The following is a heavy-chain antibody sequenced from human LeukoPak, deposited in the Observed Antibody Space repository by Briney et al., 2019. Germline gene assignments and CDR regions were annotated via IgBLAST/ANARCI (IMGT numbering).Heavy chain of an antibody. D-gene: IGHD2-2*01. CDR2: IYTSGGT. CDR1: GGSISSGSYY. J-gene: IGHJ3*02. CDR3: ARGPPMCSSTSCFPDAFDI. V-gene: IGHV4-61*02. Sequence: PSQTLSLTCTVSGGSISSGSYYWRWIRQPAGKGLEWIARIYTSGGTNYNPSLKSRVTISVDTSKNQFSLKLSSVTAADTAVYYCARGPPMCSSTSCFPDAFDIWGQGTMVTVSS.